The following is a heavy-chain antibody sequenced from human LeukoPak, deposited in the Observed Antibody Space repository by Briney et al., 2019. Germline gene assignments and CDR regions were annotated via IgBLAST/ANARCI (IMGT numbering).Heavy chain of an antibody. D-gene: IGHD6-13*01. CDR3: ACSLYSSSSYSSSWRYYYYYMDV. V-gene: IGHV4-4*07. CDR1: GGSISSYY. Sequence: SETLSLTCTVSGGSISSYYWSWIRQPAGKGLEWIGRIYTSGSTNYNPSLKSRVTMSVDTSKNQFYLKLSSVTAADTAVYYCACSLYSSSSYSSSWRYYYYYMDVWGKGTTVTVSS. J-gene: IGHJ6*03. CDR2: IYTSGST.